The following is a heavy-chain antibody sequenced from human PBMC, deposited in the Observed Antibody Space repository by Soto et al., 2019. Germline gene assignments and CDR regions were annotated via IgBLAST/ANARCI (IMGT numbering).Heavy chain of an antibody. D-gene: IGHD2-15*01. CDR3: ALLDCSGGSCLGFVY. CDR2: ISGSGGST. V-gene: IGHV3-23*01. J-gene: IGHJ4*01. CDR1: GFTFSSYA. Sequence: GGSLRLSCAASGFTFSSYAMSWVRQAPGKGLEWVSAISGSGGSTYYADSVKGRFTISRDNSKNTLYLQMNSLRAEDTAVYYCALLDCSGGSCLGFVYWDQGALVEVSS.